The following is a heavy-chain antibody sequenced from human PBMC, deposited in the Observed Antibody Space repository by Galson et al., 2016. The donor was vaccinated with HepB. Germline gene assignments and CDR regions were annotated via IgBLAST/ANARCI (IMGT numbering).Heavy chain of an antibody. D-gene: IGHD4-17*01. CDR3: ARSGEPS. CDR2: INQDGIEK. V-gene: IGHV3-7*01. J-gene: IGHJ5*02. CDR1: GSTFSSYW. Sequence: SLRLSCATSGSTFSSYWMTWVRQAPGKGLEWVANINQDGIEKYYVGSVEGRFTVSRDSAKKSLYLQMDSLRAEDTAVYCCARSGEPSWGQGTLVTVSS.